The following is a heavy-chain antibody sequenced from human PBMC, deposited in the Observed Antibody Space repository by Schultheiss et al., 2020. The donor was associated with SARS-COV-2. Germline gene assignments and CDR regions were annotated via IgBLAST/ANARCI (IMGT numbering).Heavy chain of an antibody. V-gene: IGHV4-4*09. CDR3: ATSITIFGVVIRGRNVEYFQH. Sequence: SETLSLTCTVSGGSISSYYWSWIRQPPGKGLEWIGYIYHSGSTNYNPSLKSRVTISVDTSKNQFSLKLSSVTAADTAVYYCATSITIFGVVIRGRNVEYFQHWGQGTLVTVSS. CDR2: IYHSGST. D-gene: IGHD3-3*01. CDR1: GGSISSYY. J-gene: IGHJ1*01.